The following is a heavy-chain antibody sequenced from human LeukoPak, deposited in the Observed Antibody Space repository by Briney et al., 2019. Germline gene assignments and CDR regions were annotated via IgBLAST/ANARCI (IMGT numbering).Heavy chain of an antibody. V-gene: IGHV4-59*01. J-gene: IGHJ3*02. Sequence: SETLSLTCTVSGGSISGYYWSWIRQPPGKGLEWIGYIYYSGSTNYDPSLNSRVTISIDTSKKQFSLKLSSVTAADTAVYYCARYDLRSGSADAFDIWGQGTMVTVSS. CDR3: ARYDLRSGSADAFDI. CDR1: GGSISGYY. CDR2: IYYSGST. D-gene: IGHD3-10*01.